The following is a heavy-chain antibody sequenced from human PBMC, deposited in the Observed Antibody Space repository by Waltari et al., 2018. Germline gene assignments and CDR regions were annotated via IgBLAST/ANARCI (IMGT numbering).Heavy chain of an antibody. CDR1: EFTFRSYA. J-gene: IGHJ6*02. D-gene: IGHD3-22*01. CDR2: ISYNGRNI. CDR3: ARDYCDRTNCHGMDV. Sequence: QVQLVESGGGVVQPGRSLRLSCAASEFTFRSYAIHWVRQAPGKGLEWVAVISYNGRNIYYEDSVKGRFTISRDNSNKTLYLQMNSLRPEDTAVYYCARDYCDRTNCHGMDVWGQGTTVTVSS. V-gene: IGHV3-30*04.